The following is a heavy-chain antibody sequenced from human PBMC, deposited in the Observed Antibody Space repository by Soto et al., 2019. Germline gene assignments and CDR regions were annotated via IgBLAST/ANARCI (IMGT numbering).Heavy chain of an antibody. CDR3: ARELGKTLFDY. Sequence: SETLSLTCTVSGGSISSYYWSWIRQPPGKGLEWIGYIYYSGSTNYNPSLKSRVTISVDTSKNQFSLKLSSVTAADTAVYYCARELGKTLFDYWGQGTLVTVSS. CDR2: IYYSGST. CDR1: GGSISSYY. J-gene: IGHJ4*02. D-gene: IGHD3-3*02. V-gene: IGHV4-59*08.